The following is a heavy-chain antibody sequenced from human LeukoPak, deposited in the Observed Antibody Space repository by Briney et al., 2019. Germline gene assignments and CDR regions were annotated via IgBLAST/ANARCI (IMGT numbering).Heavy chain of an antibody. CDR2: IIPIFGTA. J-gene: IGHJ6*03. D-gene: IGHD4-17*01. CDR1: GGTFSSYA. Sequence: SVKVSCKASGGTFSSYAISWVRQAPGQGLEWMGGIIPIFGTANYAQKFQGRVTITADKSTSTAYMELSRLRSDDTAVYYCAREYGDYPGAFYYYYYYMDVWGKGTTVTVSS. V-gene: IGHV1-69*06. CDR3: AREYGDYPGAFYYYYYYMDV.